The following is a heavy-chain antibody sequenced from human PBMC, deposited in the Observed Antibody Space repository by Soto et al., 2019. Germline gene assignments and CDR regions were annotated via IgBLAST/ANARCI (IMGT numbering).Heavy chain of an antibody. CDR2: ISGSGGST. Sequence: EVQLLESGGGLVQPGGSLRLSCAASGFTFSSYAMSWVRQAPGKGLEWVSAISGSGGSTYYADSVKGRFTISRDNSKNRLNLTMNSMRAEETAVDYCAKEVGRSGRLGLDYWGEGTMVTVSS. D-gene: IGHD6-19*01. J-gene: IGHJ4*02. V-gene: IGHV3-23*01. CDR3: AKEVGRSGRLGLDY. CDR1: GFTFSSYA.